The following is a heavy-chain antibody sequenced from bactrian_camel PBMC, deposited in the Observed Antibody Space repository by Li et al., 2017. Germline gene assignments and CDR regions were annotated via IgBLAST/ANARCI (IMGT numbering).Heavy chain of an antibody. Sequence: VQLVESGGGSVEAGGSLRLSCQYTYNVYCMAWFRQVPGKQREGVAGFAKDGSTTYADAVKGRFTISKDDAKNTLYLQMNDLKPEDSAMYYCATGTVPCSDEYPYNYYGQGTQVTVS. V-gene: IGHV3S53*01. CDR1: YNVYC. D-gene: IGHD2*01. CDR2: FAKDGST. J-gene: IGHJ4*01. CDR3: ATGTVPCSDEYPYNY.